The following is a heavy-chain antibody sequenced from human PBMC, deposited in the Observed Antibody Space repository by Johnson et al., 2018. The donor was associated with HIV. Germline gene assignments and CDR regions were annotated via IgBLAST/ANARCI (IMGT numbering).Heavy chain of an antibody. Sequence: QEQLVESGGGLVKPGGSLRLSCAASGFTFSSYAMHWLRQAPGKGLEWVAIISYDGNNIYYADSVKGRFTISRDNSKSTLYVQMNSLRAEDTAVYYCARGSGSYSFDAFDIWGQGTMVTVSS. CDR3: ARGSGSYSFDAFDI. J-gene: IGHJ3*02. D-gene: IGHD1-26*01. CDR2: ISYDGNNI. V-gene: IGHV3-30-3*01. CDR1: GFTFSSYA.